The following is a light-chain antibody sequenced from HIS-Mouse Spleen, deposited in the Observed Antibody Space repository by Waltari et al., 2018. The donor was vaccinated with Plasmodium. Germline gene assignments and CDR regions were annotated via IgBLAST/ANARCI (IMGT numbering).Light chain of an antibody. CDR2: TDS. CDR1: AFPKKF. CDR3: YSTDSSGNHRV. J-gene: IGLJ3*02. Sequence: SYELTQPPSVSVSPGQTARIPCSGNAFPKKFPYWYQQKSGQAPWLVNYTDSKRPSGMPEGFSGSSSRTMATLTISGAQVEDEADYYCYSTDSSGNHRVFGGGTKLTVL. V-gene: IGLV3-10*01.